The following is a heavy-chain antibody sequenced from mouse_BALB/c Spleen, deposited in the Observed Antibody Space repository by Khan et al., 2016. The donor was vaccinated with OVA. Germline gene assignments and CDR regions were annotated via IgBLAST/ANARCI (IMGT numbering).Heavy chain of an antibody. J-gene: IGHJ2*01. CDR1: GYSITSDYA. CDR3: ARSIMAN. CDR2: ISYSGST. Sequence: VQLKESGPGLVKPSQSLSLTCTVTGYSITSDYAWNWIRQFPGNKLEWMGYISYSGSTSYNPSLKSRISITRDTSKNQFFLQLNSVTTEDTATYYCARSIMANWGQGPTLTVSS. V-gene: IGHV3-2*02.